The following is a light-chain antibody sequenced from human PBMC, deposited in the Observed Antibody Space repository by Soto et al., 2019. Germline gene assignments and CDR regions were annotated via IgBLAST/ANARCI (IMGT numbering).Light chain of an antibody. CDR1: SSNIGSTS. CDR2: SNN. J-gene: IGLJ3*02. Sequence: QSVLTQPPSASGTPGQRVTISCSGSSSNIGSTSVYWYQQLPGTAPKLLIYSNNRRPSEVPDRLSGSKSGNSAALAISGLQSEDESDYYCAAWDNSLSGWVFGGGTKLTVL. V-gene: IGLV1-44*01. CDR3: AAWDNSLSGWV.